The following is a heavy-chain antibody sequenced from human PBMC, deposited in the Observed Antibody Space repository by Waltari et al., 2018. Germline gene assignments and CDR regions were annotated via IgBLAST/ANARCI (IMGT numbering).Heavy chain of an antibody. CDR3: ARRSGSYLDH. D-gene: IGHD1-26*01. CDR1: GPIVTSYT. V-gene: IGHV3-53*01. Sequence: EAQLVESGGGLIQPGGSLRLSCAASGPIVTSYTMTWVRKAPGKGLECVSVIYSSGDAYYTYSVMGRFTISRDISRNVLYLQMNSLRVEDTAMYFCARRSGSYLDHWGQGTLVTVSS. CDR2: IYSSGDA. J-gene: IGHJ4*02.